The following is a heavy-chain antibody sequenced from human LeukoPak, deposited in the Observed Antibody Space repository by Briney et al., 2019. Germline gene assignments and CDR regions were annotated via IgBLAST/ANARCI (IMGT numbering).Heavy chain of an antibody. J-gene: IGHJ4*02. CDR1: GFTFSSYS. CDR2: ISGSGGST. V-gene: IGHV3-23*01. CDR3: VLESDVVPDY. D-gene: IGHD3-3*01. Sequence: PGGSLRLSCAASGFTFSSYSMNWVRQAPGKGLEWVSAISGSGGSTYYADSVKGRFTISRDNSKNTLYLQMNSLRAEDTAVYYCVLESDVVPDYWGQGTLVTVSS.